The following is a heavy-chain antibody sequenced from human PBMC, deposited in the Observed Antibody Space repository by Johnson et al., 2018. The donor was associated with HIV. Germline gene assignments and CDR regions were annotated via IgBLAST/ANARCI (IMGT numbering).Heavy chain of an antibody. CDR3: ARDFTAVYCGGDCYAFDI. D-gene: IGHD2-21*02. V-gene: IGHV3-66*01. CDR2: IYSGGST. CDR1: GFSVSNNY. J-gene: IGHJ3*02. Sequence: VQLVESGGGVVQPGRSLRLSCGASGFSVSNNYMNWVRQAPGKGLEWVSVIYSGGSTYYADSVRGRFTISRDNSRNTLYLQMNSLRAEDTAVYYCARDFTAVYCGGDCYAFDIWGQGTMVSVSS.